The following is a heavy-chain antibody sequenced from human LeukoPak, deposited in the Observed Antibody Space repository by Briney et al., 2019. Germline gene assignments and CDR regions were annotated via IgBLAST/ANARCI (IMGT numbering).Heavy chain of an antibody. CDR3: ARVQRRRYNWNDAGDY. D-gene: IGHD1-1*01. Sequence: SETLSLTCAVYGGSFSSYYWSWIRQPPGKGLEWIGEINHSGSTNYNPSLKSRVTISVDTSKNQFSLKLSSVTAADTAVYYCARVQRRRYNWNDAGDYWGQGTLVTVSS. V-gene: IGHV4-34*01. J-gene: IGHJ4*02. CDR1: GGSFSSYY. CDR2: INHSGST.